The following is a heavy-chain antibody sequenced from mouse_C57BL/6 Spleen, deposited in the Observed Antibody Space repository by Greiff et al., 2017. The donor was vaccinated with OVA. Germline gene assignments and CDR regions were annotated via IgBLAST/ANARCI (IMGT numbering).Heavy chain of an antibody. CDR1: GYTFTSYG. D-gene: IGHD1-1*01. CDR3: ARSHIDYYGSSGYFDV. Sequence: VKLQESGAELARPGASVKLSCKASGYTFTSYGISWVKQRTGQGLEWIGEIYPRSGNTYYNEKFKGKATLTADKSSSTAYMELRSLTSEDSAVYVCARSHIDYYGSSGYFDVWGTGTTVTVSS. J-gene: IGHJ1*03. CDR2: IYPRSGNT. V-gene: IGHV1-81*01.